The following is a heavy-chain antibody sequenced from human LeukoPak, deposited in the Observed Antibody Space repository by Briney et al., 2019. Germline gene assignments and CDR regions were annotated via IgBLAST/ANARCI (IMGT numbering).Heavy chain of an antibody. CDR1: GFTFTICA. J-gene: IGHJ4*02. Sequence: GGSLRLSCAASGFTFTICAMTWVRQAPGKGLEWVSGISGSGSSTYYADSVKGRFTISRDSSKNTVYLQMSSLRAEDTAVYYCAKAEGSYKTLIDYWGQGTLVTASS. V-gene: IGHV3-23*01. D-gene: IGHD3-10*01. CDR3: AKAEGSYKTLIDY. CDR2: ISGSGSST.